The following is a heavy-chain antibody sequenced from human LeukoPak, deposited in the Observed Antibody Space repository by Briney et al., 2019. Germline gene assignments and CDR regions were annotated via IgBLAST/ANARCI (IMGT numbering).Heavy chain of an antibody. D-gene: IGHD5-18*01. CDR2: ISSSGSTI. V-gene: IGHV3-48*03. CDR3: ASNVDTATRAY. J-gene: IGHJ4*02. CDR1: GFTFSSSE. Sequence: PGGSLRLSCAASGFTFSSSEMNWVRQAPGKGLEWVSYISSSGSTIYYADSVKGRFTISRDNAKNSLYLQMNSLRAEDTAVYYCASNVDTATRAYWGQGTLATVSS.